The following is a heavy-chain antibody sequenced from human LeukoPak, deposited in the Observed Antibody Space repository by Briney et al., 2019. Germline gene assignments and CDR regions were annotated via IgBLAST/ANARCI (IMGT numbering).Heavy chain of an antibody. D-gene: IGHD2-2*01. CDR1: GGSISSSNW. CDR2: IYHSGST. CDR3: ARDLRRVVPAAMKGDHNWFDP. J-gene: IGHJ5*02. V-gene: IGHV4-4*02. Sequence: PSETLSLTCAVSGGSISSSNWWSWVRQPPGKGLEWIGEIYHSGSTNYNPSLKSRVTISVDTSKNQFSLKLSSVTAADTAVYYCARDLRRVVPAAMKGDHNWFDPWGQGTLVTVSS.